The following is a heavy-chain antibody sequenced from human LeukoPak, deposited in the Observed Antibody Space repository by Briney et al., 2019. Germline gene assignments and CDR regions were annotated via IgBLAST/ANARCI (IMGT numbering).Heavy chain of an antibody. J-gene: IGHJ2*01. CDR1: GGSISSYY. CDR2: IYNSGST. Sequence: PSETLSLTCTVSGGSISSYYWNWIRQPPGKGLEGIGNIYNSGSTDYNPSLRRQVTMSVDTSKNQISLKLSSVTAADTAVYYCARDKGPYWYFDLWRRGTLVTVSS. CDR3: ARDKGPYWYFDL. V-gene: IGHV4-59*01.